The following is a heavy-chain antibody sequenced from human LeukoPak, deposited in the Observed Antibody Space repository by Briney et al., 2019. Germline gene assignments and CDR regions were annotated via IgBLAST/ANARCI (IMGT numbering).Heavy chain of an antibody. CDR1: GYTFTSYY. CDR2: FNPSGGST. Sequence: GASVKVSCKASGYTFTSYYMHWVRQAPGQGLEWMAIFNPSGGSTSYAQKFQGRVTMTRDTSTSTVYMYLSSLRSEDTAVYYCARETHFDSGPYDYWGQGTLVTVSS. V-gene: IGHV1-46*01. D-gene: IGHD3-10*01. CDR3: ARETHFDSGPYDY. J-gene: IGHJ4*02.